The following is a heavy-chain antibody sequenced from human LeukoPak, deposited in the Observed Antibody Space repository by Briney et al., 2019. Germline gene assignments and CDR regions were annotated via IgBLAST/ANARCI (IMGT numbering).Heavy chain of an antibody. CDR1: TCIFSDYA. CDR2: ISGGGDAT. V-gene: IGHV3-23*01. J-gene: IGHJ3*02. CDR3: ARDRDVVVIASSWDAFDI. Sequence: GGSLRLSCAASTCIFSDYAMTWARQAPAKGLEWVSTISGGGDATYYAHSVMGRFAVSRDNSKNTLYLQMNSLRAEDTAVYYCARDRDVVVIASSWDAFDIWGQGTMVTVSS. D-gene: IGHD2-21*01.